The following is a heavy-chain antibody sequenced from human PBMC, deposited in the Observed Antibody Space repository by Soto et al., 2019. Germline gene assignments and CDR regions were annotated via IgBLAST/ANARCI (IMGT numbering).Heavy chain of an antibody. CDR2: IYPGDSDT. CDR3: ARQSRVYDSSGYSTFDY. Sequence: PGESLKISCKGSGYNFTNYWISWVRQMPGKGLEWMGIIYPGDSDTRYSPSFQGQVTISADKSISTAYLQWSSLKASDTAMYYCARQSRVYDSSGYSTFDYWGQGTLVTVSS. D-gene: IGHD3-22*01. J-gene: IGHJ4*02. CDR1: GYNFTNYW. V-gene: IGHV5-51*01.